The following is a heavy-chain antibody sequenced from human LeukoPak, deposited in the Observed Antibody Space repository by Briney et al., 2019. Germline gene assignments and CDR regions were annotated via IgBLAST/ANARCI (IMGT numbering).Heavy chain of an antibody. CDR1: GFGGSICG. J-gene: IGHJ6*03. CDR3: ARNTYGYKFSMDV. V-gene: IGHV1-18*04. CDR2: EVFNGNT. Sequence: SVNLSFNSAGFGGSICGFYWRWLGQRQGQGLVWIGEVFNGNTNYAQKVQGRVTMTTDTSTSTSYMELRNLRSDDTAVSYCARNTYGYKFSMDVWGKGTTVIISS. D-gene: IGHD5-24*01.